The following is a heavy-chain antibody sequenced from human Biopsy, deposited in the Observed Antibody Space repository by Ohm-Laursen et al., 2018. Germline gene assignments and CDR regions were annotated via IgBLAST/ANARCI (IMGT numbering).Heavy chain of an antibody. CDR2: IIPILRTT. CDR1: TGTFNSYG. J-gene: IGHJ4*02. V-gene: IGHV1-69*11. Sequence: ASVKVSCNAPTGTFNSYGIIWVRQAPGQGLEWMGRIIPILRTTAYAQTFLGRVTITADSPTSTVDMELTSLTSDDTAVYFCAREAIGYQLPCDDWGQETLVTVSS. D-gene: IGHD2-2*01. CDR3: AREAIGYQLPCDD.